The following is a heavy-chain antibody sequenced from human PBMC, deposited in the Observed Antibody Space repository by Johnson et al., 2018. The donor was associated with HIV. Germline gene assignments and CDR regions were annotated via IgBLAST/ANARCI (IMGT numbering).Heavy chain of an antibody. CDR1: GFTVSSNY. D-gene: IGHD6-6*01. CDR2: IYSGGIT. J-gene: IGHJ3*02. V-gene: IGHV3-66*03. Sequence: VQLVESGGGLIQPGGSLRLSCAASGFTVSSNYMSWVRQAPGKGLEWVSVIYSGGITYYADSVKGRFTISRDNSKNTLYLQMGSLRAEDMAVYYCAREGRGSSSGAFDIWGQGTMVTVSS. CDR3: AREGRGSSSGAFDI.